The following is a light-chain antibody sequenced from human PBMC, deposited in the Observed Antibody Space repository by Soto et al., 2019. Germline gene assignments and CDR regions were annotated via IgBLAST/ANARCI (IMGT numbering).Light chain of an antibody. Sequence: QSALTQPASVSGSPGQSITISCTGTSSDVGGYNYVSWYQQHPGKAPKLMIYEVGNRPSGVSNRFSASKSGNTASLTISGLQAEDEADYYCSSYTDRKNLVFGTGTKVTVL. J-gene: IGLJ1*01. CDR2: EVG. CDR3: SSYTDRKNLV. CDR1: SSDVGGYNY. V-gene: IGLV2-14*01.